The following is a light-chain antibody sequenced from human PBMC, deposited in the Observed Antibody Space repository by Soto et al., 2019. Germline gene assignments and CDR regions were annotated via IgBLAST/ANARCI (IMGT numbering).Light chain of an antibody. V-gene: IGLV2-23*02. CDR3: CSYVGSGTVI. CDR1: SSDVGSYNL. J-gene: IGLJ2*01. CDR2: EVS. Sequence: QSALTQPASVSGSPGQSITISCTGTSSDVGSYNLVSWYQHHPGKAPKLLIYEVSKRPSGVSNRFSGSKSGSTASLTVSGLQTADEAHYFCCSYVGSGTVIFGGGTQLTVL.